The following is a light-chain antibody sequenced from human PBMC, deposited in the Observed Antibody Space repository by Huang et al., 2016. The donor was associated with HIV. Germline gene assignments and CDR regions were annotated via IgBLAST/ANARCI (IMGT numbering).Light chain of an antibody. CDR1: QSSSRY. CDR2: TTS. CDR3: QQSYTTPWT. J-gene: IGKJ1*01. Sequence: IQMTQSPPSLSASAGDRVTITCRASQSSSRYLNWYQQKPGKAPKLLIYTTSRLQGGVPSRFSGSGSATDFTLTISSLQPEDFATYFCQQSYTTPWTFGQGTKVEIK. V-gene: IGKV1-39*01.